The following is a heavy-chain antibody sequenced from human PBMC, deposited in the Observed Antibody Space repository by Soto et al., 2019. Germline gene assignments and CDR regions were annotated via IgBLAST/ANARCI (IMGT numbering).Heavy chain of an antibody. J-gene: IGHJ4*02. CDR3: ARHSGGVVVIPTTTFFDY. Sequence: PSETLSLTCTVSGASISSGDYFWSWIRQSPGKGLQWIGYIYDSGSSYYNPSLKSRVTISVDTSKDQFSLKLSSVTAADTAVYYCARHSGGVVVIPTTTFFDYWGQGTLVTVSS. CDR1: GASISSGDYF. CDR2: IYDSGSS. V-gene: IGHV4-30-4*01. D-gene: IGHD3-22*01.